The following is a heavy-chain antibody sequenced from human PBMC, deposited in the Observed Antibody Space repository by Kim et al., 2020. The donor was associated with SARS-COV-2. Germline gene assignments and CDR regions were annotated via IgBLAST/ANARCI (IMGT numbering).Heavy chain of an antibody. Sequence: ASVKVSCKASGYTFTSYYMHWVRQAPGQGLEWMGIINPSGGSTSYAQKFQGRVTMTRDTSTSTVYMELSSLRSEDTAVYYCARDMTSLGDIVVVPAAHFDYWGQGTLVTVSS. CDR2: INPSGGST. CDR1: GYTFTSYY. J-gene: IGHJ4*02. V-gene: IGHV1-46*01. CDR3: ARDMTSLGDIVVVPAAHFDY. D-gene: IGHD2-2*01.